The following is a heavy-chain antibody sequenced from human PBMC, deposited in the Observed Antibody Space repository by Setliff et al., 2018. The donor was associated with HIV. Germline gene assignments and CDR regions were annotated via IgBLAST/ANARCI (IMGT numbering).Heavy chain of an antibody. V-gene: IGHV1-18*01. CDR1: GYTFTSYG. CDR2: ISAYSGNT. J-gene: IGHJ6*03. Sequence: ASVKVSCKASGYTFTSYGISWVRQAPGQGLEWMGWISAYSGNTNYAQKFQGRVTMTTDTSTSTAYMELRSLRSDDTAVYYCARDHYDILTGYYRDYYYMDAWGKGTTVTSP. CDR3: ARDHYDILTGYYRDYYYMDA. D-gene: IGHD3-9*01.